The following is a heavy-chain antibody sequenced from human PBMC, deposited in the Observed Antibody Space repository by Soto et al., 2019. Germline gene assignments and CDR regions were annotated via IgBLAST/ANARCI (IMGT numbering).Heavy chain of an antibody. V-gene: IGHV3-30*18. Sequence: QVQLVESGGGVVQPGRSLRLSCAASGFSFSHYGMHWVRQAPGKGLEWVAVISYDGTNKYYVDSVKGRFTISRDNSKNTLSLQMNSLRAEDTAVYYCAKSALQYFDWLWGGLDYWGQGTLVTVSS. CDR2: ISYDGTNK. CDR3: AKSALQYFDWLWGGLDY. J-gene: IGHJ4*02. CDR1: GFSFSHYG. D-gene: IGHD3-9*01.